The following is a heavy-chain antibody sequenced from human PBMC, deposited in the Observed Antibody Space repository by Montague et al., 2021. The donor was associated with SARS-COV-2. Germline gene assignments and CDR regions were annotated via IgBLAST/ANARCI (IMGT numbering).Heavy chain of an antibody. CDR3: VRYSGWFYFDF. Sequence: CAISGDSVSRNRVAWSWLRQSPSRGLEWLGRIYYRTKWYSDYAPSVRGRLTVNPDASKNEFSLELNYVTPEDTAVYYCVRYSGWFYFDFWGQGTLVTVSS. V-gene: IGHV6-1*01. J-gene: IGHJ4*02. CDR1: GDSVSRNRVA. D-gene: IGHD6-19*01. CDR2: IYYRTKWYS.